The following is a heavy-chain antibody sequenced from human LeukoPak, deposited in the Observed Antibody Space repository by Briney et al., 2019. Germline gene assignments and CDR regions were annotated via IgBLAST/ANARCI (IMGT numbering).Heavy chain of an antibody. D-gene: IGHD6-13*01. Sequence: SVKVSCKASGGTFSSYAISWVRQAPGQGLEWMGGIIPIFGTANYAQKFQGRVAITADESTSTAYMELSSLRSEDTAVYYCARDARGAAAADDAFDIWGQGTMVTVSS. CDR2: IIPIFGTA. J-gene: IGHJ3*02. CDR3: ARDARGAAAADDAFDI. CDR1: GGTFSSYA. V-gene: IGHV1-69*13.